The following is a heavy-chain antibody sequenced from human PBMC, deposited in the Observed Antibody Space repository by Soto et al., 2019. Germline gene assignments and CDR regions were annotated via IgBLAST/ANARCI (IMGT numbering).Heavy chain of an antibody. CDR3: ARRIVVVPAARYNWFDP. V-gene: IGHV4-59*12. CDR1: GGSISNFY. D-gene: IGHD2-2*01. Sequence: SETLSLTWTVSGGSISNFYWSWIRQPPGKGLEWIGEVYYTGSTNYNPSLKSRVTISVDKSKNQFSLKLSSVTAADTAVYYCARRIVVVPAARYNWFDPWGQGTLVTVSS. CDR2: VYYTGST. J-gene: IGHJ5*02.